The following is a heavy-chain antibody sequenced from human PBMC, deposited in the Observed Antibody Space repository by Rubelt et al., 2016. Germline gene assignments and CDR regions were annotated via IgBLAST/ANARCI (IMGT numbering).Heavy chain of an antibody. CDR2: ISSSSSTI. CDR3: SKTQRGGIVVVPAAMGDDY. V-gene: IGHV3-48*02. D-gene: IGHD2-2*01. CDR1: GFTFSSYS. Sequence: EVQLVESGGGLLQPGGSLRLSCAASGFTFSSYSMNWVRQAPGKGLEWVSYISSSSSTINYADSVKGRFTISWSNAKTSLCLQMNSLGDEDTAVYYWSKTQRGGIVVVPAAMGDDYWGQGTLVTVSS. J-gene: IGHJ4*02.